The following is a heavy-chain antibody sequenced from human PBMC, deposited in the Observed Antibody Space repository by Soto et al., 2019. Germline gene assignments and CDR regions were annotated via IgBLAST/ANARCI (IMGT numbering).Heavy chain of an antibody. J-gene: IGHJ4*02. CDR2: IYYSGST. CDR3: IVVVPAATYYFDY. CDR1: GGSISSSSYY. V-gene: IGHV4-39*01. D-gene: IGHD2-2*01. Sequence: SETLSLTCTVSGGSISSSSYYWGWIRQPPGKGLEWIGSIYYSGSTYYNPSLKSRVTISVDTSKNQFSLKLSSVTAADTAVYYCIVVVPAATYYFDYWGQGTLVTVSS.